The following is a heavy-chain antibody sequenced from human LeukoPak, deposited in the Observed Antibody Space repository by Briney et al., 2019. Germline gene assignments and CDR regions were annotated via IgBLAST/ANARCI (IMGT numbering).Heavy chain of an antibody. CDR3: ARGYCSSPGCSAGWFDP. J-gene: IGHJ5*02. Sequence: GGSLRLSCAASGFTFSSYAMPWVRQAPGKGLEWVAVISYDGSNKYYADSVKGRFTISRDNSKNTLYLQMNGLRVEDTAVYYCARGYCSSPGCSAGWFDPWGQGTLISVSS. CDR2: ISYDGSNK. V-gene: IGHV3-30*04. CDR1: GFTFSSYA. D-gene: IGHD2-2*01.